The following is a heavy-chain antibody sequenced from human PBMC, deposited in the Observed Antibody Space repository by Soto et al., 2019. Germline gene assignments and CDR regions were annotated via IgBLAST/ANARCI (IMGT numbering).Heavy chain of an antibody. Sequence: LRLSCAASGFTFSSYAMHWVRQAPGKGLEWVAVISYDGSNKYYADSVKGRFTISRDNSKNTLYLQMNSLRAEDTAVYYCARGPSHTFGGVIVIDYFDYWGQGTLVTVSS. J-gene: IGHJ4*02. V-gene: IGHV3-30-3*01. CDR2: ISYDGSNK. CDR1: GFTFSSYA. D-gene: IGHD3-16*02. CDR3: ARGPSHTFGGVIVIDYFDY.